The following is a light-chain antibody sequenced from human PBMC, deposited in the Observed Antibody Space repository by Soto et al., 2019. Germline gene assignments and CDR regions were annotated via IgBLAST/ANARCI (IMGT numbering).Light chain of an antibody. Sequence: AIPLTQSPSSLSASFGDRVTITCRASQGIRSALGWYQQKPGKVPKLLIYAASTLQSGVPSRFSGSGFGTDFTLTINSLQPEDFAAYHCQQLYTFPFTFGQGTRLEI. CDR1: QGIRSA. CDR3: QQLYTFPFT. J-gene: IGKJ5*01. CDR2: AAS. V-gene: IGKV1-6*02.